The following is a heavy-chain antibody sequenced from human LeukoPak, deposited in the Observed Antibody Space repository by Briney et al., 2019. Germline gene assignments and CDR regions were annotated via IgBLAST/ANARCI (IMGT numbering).Heavy chain of an antibody. D-gene: IGHD3-9*01. CDR3: ARAIHDILTGYATGAYYYYGMDV. V-gene: IGHV1-69*04. CDR1: GGTFSSYA. J-gene: IGHJ6*02. Sequence: ASVKLSCKASGGTFSSYAISWVRQAPGQGLEWMGRIIPILGIANYAQKLQGRVTITADKSTSTAYVELSSLRSEDTAVYYCARAIHDILTGYATGAYYYYGMDVWGQGTTVTVSS. CDR2: IIPILGIA.